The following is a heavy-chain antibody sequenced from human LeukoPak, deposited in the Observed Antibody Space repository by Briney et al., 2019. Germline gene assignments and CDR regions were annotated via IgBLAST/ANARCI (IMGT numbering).Heavy chain of an antibody. CDR3: ARDGGSYNEVLIDY. J-gene: IGHJ4*02. CDR1: GFTFSSYS. CDR2: ISSSGSYI. V-gene: IGHV3-21*01. D-gene: IGHD1-26*01. Sequence: PGGSLRLSCAASGFTFSSYSMNWVRQAPGKGLEWVSSISSSGSYIYYADSVKGRFTISRDNAKNSLYLQMNSLRAEDTAVYYCARDGGSYNEVLIDYWGQGTLVTVSS.